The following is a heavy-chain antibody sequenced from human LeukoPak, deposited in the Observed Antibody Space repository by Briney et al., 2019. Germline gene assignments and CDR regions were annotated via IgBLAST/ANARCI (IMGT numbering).Heavy chain of an antibody. J-gene: IGHJ4*02. Sequence: ASVNVSFKASVYSFISYGLYWVRQAPGQGLEWMGWISPYNGNTNYAQNLQGRVTMTTDTSTSTAYMELRSLRSDDTAFYYCAGVDNGGFTWSLYYFDYWGQGTLVTVSS. CDR2: ISPYNGNT. CDR1: VYSFISYG. V-gene: IGHV1-18*01. CDR3: AGVDNGGFTWSLYYFDY. D-gene: IGHD1-14*01.